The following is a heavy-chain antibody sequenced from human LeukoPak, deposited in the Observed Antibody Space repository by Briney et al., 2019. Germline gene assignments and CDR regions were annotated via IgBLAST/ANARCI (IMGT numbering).Heavy chain of an antibody. V-gene: IGHV4-31*03. Sequence: KPSETLSLTCTVSGGSISSGGYYWSWIRQHPGKGLEWIGYIYYSGSTYYNPSLKSRVTISVDTSKNQFSLKLSSVTAADTAVYYCASYGDTQHDAFDIWGQGTMVTVSS. CDR3: ASYGDTQHDAFDI. CDR1: GGSISSGGYY. D-gene: IGHD4-17*01. CDR2: IYYSGST. J-gene: IGHJ3*02.